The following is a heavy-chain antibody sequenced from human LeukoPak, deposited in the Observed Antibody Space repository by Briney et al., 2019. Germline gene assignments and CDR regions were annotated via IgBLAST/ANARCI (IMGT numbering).Heavy chain of an antibody. CDR3: AKGPLRGTAAAIDY. J-gene: IGHJ4*02. CDR2: ISYDGRNK. Sequence: HGGSLRLSCAASGFTFNNYGMHWVRQAPGKRLEWVAVISYDGRNKHYPDSVKGRFTISRDISTDTLWLQMDSPRTEDTAVYYCAKGPLRGTAAAIDYWGQGTLVTVSS. CDR1: GFTFNNYG. D-gene: IGHD2-2*01. V-gene: IGHV3-30*18.